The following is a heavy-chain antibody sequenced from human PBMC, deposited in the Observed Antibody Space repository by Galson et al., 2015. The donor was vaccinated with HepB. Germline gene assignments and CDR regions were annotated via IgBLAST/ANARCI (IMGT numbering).Heavy chain of an antibody. D-gene: IGHD2-2*01. Sequence: ETLSLTCTVSGGSISSSSYYWGWIRQPPGKGLEWIGSIYYSGSTYYNPSLKSRVTISVDTSKNQFSLKLSSVTAADTAVYYCARLGYCSSTSCRHYYYYGMDVWGQGTTVTVSS. J-gene: IGHJ6*02. CDR1: GGSISSSSYY. CDR3: ARLGYCSSTSCRHYYYYGMDV. CDR2: IYYSGST. V-gene: IGHV4-39*01.